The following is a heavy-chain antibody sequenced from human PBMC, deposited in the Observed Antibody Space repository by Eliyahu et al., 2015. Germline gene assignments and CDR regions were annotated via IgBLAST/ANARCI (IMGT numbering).Heavy chain of an antibody. Sequence: EVQLVQSGAEVKKPGXSLKIXCXGSGYXFTSYWXGWGRXMPGKGLGWRGSIYPGDSDTRYSPSFQGQVTISADKSISTAYLQWSSLKASDSAMYYCARHRRSYSDAFDVWGQGTMVTVSS. CDR1: GYXFTSYW. J-gene: IGHJ3*01. V-gene: IGHV5-51*01. CDR2: IYPGDSDT. D-gene: IGHD1-26*01. CDR3: ARHRRSYSDAFDV.